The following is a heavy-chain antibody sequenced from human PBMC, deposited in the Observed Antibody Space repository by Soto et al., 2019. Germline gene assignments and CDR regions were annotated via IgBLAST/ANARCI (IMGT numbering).Heavy chain of an antibody. CDR1: GGSFKSGSYF. J-gene: IGHJ4*02. Sequence: SETLSLTCSVSGGSFKSGSYFWSWIRQSPGKGLEWIGYVYYTGRTSYNPSLKSRVTISADTSKSQFSLILTSVTAADTAVYYCARVISPHYYDSSGYYLDYWGQGTLVTVSS. CDR2: VYYTGRT. D-gene: IGHD3-22*01. CDR3: ARVISPHYYDSSGYYLDY. V-gene: IGHV4-61*01.